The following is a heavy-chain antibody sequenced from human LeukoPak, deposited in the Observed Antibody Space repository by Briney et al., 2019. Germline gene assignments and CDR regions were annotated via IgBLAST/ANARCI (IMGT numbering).Heavy chain of an antibody. CDR1: GGSISSGGYS. CDR2: IYHSGST. J-gene: IGHJ4*02. Sequence: SRTLSLTCAVSGGSISSGGYSWSWIRQPPGKGLEWIGYIYHSGSTYYNPSLKSRVTISVDRSKNQFSLKLSSVTAADTAVYYCARGGMVRGVQFDYWGQGTLVTVSS. CDR3: ARGGMVRGVQFDY. D-gene: IGHD3-10*01. V-gene: IGHV4-30-2*01.